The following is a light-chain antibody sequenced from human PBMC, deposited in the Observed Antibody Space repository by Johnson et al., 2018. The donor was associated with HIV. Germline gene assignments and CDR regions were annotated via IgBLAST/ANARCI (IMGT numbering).Light chain of an antibody. CDR3: GTWDSSLSVGV. V-gene: IGLV1-51*02. J-gene: IGLJ1*01. Sequence: QSVLTQPPSVSAASRQKVTISCSGSSSNIGNNYVSWYQQLPGTAPKLLIYENNKRPSGIPDRFSGSKSGTSATLGITGLQTGDEADYYCGTWDSSLSVGVFGTGTKVTVL. CDR1: SSNIGNNY. CDR2: ENN.